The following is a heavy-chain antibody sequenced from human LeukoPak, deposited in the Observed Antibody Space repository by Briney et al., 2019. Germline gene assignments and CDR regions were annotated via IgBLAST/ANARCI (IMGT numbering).Heavy chain of an antibody. Sequence: GESLKISCKGSGYSFSSYWIAWVRQMPGKGLEWMGIIYPGDSDTRYSPSFQGQVTISADKSISTAYLQWRSLKASDTAIYYCARGSIAAAGLSYFDYWGQGTLVTVSS. CDR1: GYSFSSYW. CDR2: IYPGDSDT. J-gene: IGHJ4*02. D-gene: IGHD6-13*01. V-gene: IGHV5-51*01. CDR3: ARGSIAAAGLSYFDY.